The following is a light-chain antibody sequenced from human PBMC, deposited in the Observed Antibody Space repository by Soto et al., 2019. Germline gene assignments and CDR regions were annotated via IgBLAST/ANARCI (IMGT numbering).Light chain of an antibody. CDR3: QQYNTYS. CDR1: QGISSW. V-gene: IGKV1-5*03. J-gene: IGKJ2*01. CDR2: KTS. Sequence: DIQMTQSPSSVSASVGDRVTITCRASQGISSWLAWYQQKPGKAPKLLIYKTSTLESGVPSRFSGSGSGTEFTLTISNLQPDDFATYYCQQYNTYSFGQGTKVDI.